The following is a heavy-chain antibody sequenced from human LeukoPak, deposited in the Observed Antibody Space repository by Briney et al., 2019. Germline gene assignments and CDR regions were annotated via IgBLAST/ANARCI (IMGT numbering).Heavy chain of an antibody. J-gene: IGHJ4*02. V-gene: IGHV3-9*01. Sequence: GGSLRLSCAASGFTFDDYAMHWVRQAPGKGLEWVSGISWNSGSIGYADSVKGRFTISRDNAKNSLYLQKNSLRAEDTALYYCAKDFVATVTTVDYWGQGTLVTVSS. CDR1: GFTFDDYA. D-gene: IGHD4-17*01. CDR3: AKDFVATVTTVDY. CDR2: ISWNSGSI.